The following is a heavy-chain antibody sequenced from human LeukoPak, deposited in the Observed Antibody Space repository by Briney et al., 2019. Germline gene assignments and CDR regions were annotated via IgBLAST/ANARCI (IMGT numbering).Heavy chain of an antibody. CDR3: ARANMITFGGVIARLDAFDI. J-gene: IGHJ3*02. V-gene: IGHV4-61*02. CDR2: IYTSGST. Sequence: SETLSLTCTVSGGSISSGSYYWSWIRQPAGKRLEWIGRIYTSGSTNYNPSLKSRVTISVDTSKNQFSLKLSSVTAADTAVYYCARANMITFGGVIARLDAFDIWGQGTLVTVSS. CDR1: GGSISSGSYY. D-gene: IGHD3-16*02.